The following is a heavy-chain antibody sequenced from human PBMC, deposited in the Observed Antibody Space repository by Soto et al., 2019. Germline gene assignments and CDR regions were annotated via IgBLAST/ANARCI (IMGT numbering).Heavy chain of an antibody. CDR1: GFNFGNYA. CDR3: AKDKGGTLYYIDS. V-gene: IGHV3-9*01. J-gene: IGHJ4*02. CDR2: INWNSDKV. Sequence: VLLVESGGGLVQPGRSLRLSCAVSGFNFGNYAMHWVRQAPGKGLEWVAAINWNSDKVAYAGSVLGRFTIFRDSAKNSLHLQMNDLTTEDTAFYYCAKDKGGTLYYIDSWGQGILVTVSS. D-gene: IGHD6-25*01.